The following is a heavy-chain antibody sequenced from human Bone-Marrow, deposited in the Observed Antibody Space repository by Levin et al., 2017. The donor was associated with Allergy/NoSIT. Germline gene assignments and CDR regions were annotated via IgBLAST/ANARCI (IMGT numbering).Heavy chain of an antibody. CDR2: INPSTGGT. J-gene: IGHJ4*02. D-gene: IGHD6-19*01. Sequence: GESLKISCKASGYTFTSYYMHWVRQAPGQGLEWMGVINPSTGGTSYAQKFQGRVTMTRDTSTSTVYMELSSLRSEDTAVFYCARGGVSGSDWYTPHYWGQGTLVTVSS. V-gene: IGHV1-46*01. CDR1: GYTFTSYY. CDR3: ARGGVSGSDWYTPHY.